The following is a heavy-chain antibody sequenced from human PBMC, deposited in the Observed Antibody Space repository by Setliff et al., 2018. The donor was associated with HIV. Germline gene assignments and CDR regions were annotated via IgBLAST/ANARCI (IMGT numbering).Heavy chain of an antibody. J-gene: IGHJ6*03. CDR1: GGSISSGSYF. CDR3: ARGHDNKYYYFYYMDV. Sequence: SETLSLTCTVSGGSISSGSYFWIWIRQPAGKGLEWIGHISTTGSTNYNPSLKSRVIMSVDTSRNQSSLKLSSVTAADTAVYYCARGHDNKYYYFYYMDVWGKGTTVTV. D-gene: IGHD3-9*01. CDR2: ISTTGST. V-gene: IGHV4-61*09.